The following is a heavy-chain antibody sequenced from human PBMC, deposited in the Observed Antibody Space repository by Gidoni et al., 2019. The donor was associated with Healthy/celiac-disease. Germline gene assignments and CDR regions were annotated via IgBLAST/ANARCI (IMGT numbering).Heavy chain of an antibody. CDR2: INHSGST. J-gene: IGHJ4*02. CDR1: GGSFSGYY. V-gene: IGHV4-34*01. CDR3: ARISIAATIFDY. D-gene: IGHD6-6*01. Sequence: QVQLQQWGAGLLKPSETLSLTCAVYGGSFSGYYWSWIRQPPGKGLEWIGEINHSGSTNYNPSLKSRVTISVDTSKNQFSLKLSSVTAADTAVYYCARISIAATIFDYWSQGTLVTVSS.